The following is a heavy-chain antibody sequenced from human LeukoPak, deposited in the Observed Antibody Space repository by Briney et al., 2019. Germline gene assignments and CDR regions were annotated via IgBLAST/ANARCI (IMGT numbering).Heavy chain of an antibody. V-gene: IGHV4-59*01. CDR1: GGSISSYY. CDR2: IYYSGST. CDR3: ARGNPHYYYYYYMDV. Sequence: ETLSLTCTVSGGSISSYYWSWIRQPPGKGLEWIGYIYYSGSTNYNPSLKSRVTISVDTSKNQFSLKLSSVTAADTAVYYCARGNPHYYYYYYMDVWGKGTTVTISS. J-gene: IGHJ6*03.